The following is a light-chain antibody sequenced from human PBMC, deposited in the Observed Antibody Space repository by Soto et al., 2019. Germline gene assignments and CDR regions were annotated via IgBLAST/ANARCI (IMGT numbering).Light chain of an antibody. CDR3: CSYASSSTFRVL. CDR1: SSDVGFYNL. V-gene: IGLV2-23*02. CDR2: EVN. Sequence: QSALTQPASVSGSPGQSITISCTGTSSDVGFYNLVSWYQQHPGKAPKVMIYEVNKRPSGVSNRFSGSKSGNTASLTISGLQAEDEADYYCCSYASSSTFRVLFGGGTKVTVL. J-gene: IGLJ2*01.